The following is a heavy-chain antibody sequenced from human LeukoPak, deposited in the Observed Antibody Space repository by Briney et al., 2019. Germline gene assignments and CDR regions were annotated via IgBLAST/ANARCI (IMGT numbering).Heavy chain of an antibody. Sequence: GGSLRLSCAVSGFTFTSYWMNWVRQAPGKGLEWVASIRQDGSEKSYVDSVKGRFTISRDNTKNSLYLQINSLRAEDTAVYYCARSTIREMDYWGQGTLVTVSS. D-gene: IGHD3-9*01. CDR1: GFTFTSYW. CDR3: ARSTIREMDY. V-gene: IGHV3-7*03. J-gene: IGHJ4*02. CDR2: IRQDGSEK.